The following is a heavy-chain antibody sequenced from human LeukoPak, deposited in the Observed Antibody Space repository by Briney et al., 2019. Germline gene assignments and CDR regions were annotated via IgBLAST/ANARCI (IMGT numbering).Heavy chain of an antibody. D-gene: IGHD2-15*01. J-gene: IGHJ4*02. CDR3: ARGGWPQYYFDY. Sequence: PSETLSLTCTVSGGSISSGSYYWGWIRQPPGKGLEWIGSIYYSGSTYYNPSLKSRVTISVDTSKNQFSLKLSSVTAADTAVYYCARGGWPQYYFDYWGQGTLVTVSS. CDR1: GGSISSGSYY. CDR2: IYYSGST. V-gene: IGHV4-39*07.